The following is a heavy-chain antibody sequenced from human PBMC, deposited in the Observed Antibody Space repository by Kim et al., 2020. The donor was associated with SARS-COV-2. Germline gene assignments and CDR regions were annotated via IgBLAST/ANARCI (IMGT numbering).Heavy chain of an antibody. CDR2: IYYSGST. CDR1: GGSISSGDYY. Sequence: SETLSLTCTVSGGSISSGDYYWSWIRQPPGKGLEWIGYIYYSGSTYYNPSLKSRVTISVDTSKNQFSLKLSSVTAADTAVYYCARGSTLDYYDSNFDLWGRGTLVTVSS. V-gene: IGHV4-30-4*01. CDR3: ARGSTLDYYDSNFDL. J-gene: IGHJ2*01. D-gene: IGHD3-22*01.